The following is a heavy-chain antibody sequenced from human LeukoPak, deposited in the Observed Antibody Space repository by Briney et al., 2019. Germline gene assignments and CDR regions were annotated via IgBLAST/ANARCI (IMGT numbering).Heavy chain of an antibody. D-gene: IGHD4-23*01. V-gene: IGHV4-39*07. CDR3: ARERSSSGGHNWFDP. J-gene: IGHJ5*02. Sequence: SETLSFTCTVSGGYINTSGHYWGWIRRPPGKGLEWIGSVYYTGVTSTNPFFRSRMSISVDTSKNQFSLNLTSVTAADAAVYYCARERSSSGGHNWFDPWGQGTLVTVSS. CDR2: VYYTGVT. CDR1: GGYINTSGHY.